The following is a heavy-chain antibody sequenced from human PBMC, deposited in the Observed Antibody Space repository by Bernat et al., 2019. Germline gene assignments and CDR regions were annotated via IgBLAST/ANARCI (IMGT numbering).Heavy chain of an antibody. CDR2: ISYDGSNK. Sequence: QVQLVESGGGVVQPGRSLRLSCAASGFTFSSYAMHWFRQAPGKGLEWVAVISYDGSNKYYADSVKGRFTISRDNSKNTLYLQMNSLRAEDTAVYYCASTISSSWYEYYYYYYDMDVWGQGTTVTVSS. CDR3: ASTISSSWYEYYYYYYDMDV. V-gene: IGHV3-30-3*01. D-gene: IGHD6-13*01. CDR1: GFTFSSYA. J-gene: IGHJ6*02.